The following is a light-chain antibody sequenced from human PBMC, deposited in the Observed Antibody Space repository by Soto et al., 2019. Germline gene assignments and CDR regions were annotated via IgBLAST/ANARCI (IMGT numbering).Light chain of an antibody. Sequence: EIVLTQSPAVLSLSPGERATISCRASQSVSSYLAWYQQKPGQAPRLLIYEASNRAAGIPARFSGSGSGTDFTLTTRRLELENVAVYYCQQRRNWPAYTFGQRTKLEIK. CDR3: QQRRNWPAYT. CDR2: EAS. V-gene: IGKV3-11*01. CDR1: QSVSSY. J-gene: IGKJ2*01.